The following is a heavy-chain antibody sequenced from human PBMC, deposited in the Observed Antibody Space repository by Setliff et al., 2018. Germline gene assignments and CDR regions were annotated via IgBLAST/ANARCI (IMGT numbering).Heavy chain of an antibody. CDR1: GGTFSSYD. CDR2: IIPIFGTA. Sequence: SVKVSCKASGGTFSSYDISWVRQAPGQGLEWMGRIIPIFGTANYAQKFQGRVTITADKSTSTAYMELSRLRAEDTAVYYCARDHAYGSRFYYYYYGMDVWGQGTTVTVSS. D-gene: IGHD3-10*01. V-gene: IGHV1-69*06. J-gene: IGHJ6*02. CDR3: ARDHAYGSRFYYYYYGMDV.